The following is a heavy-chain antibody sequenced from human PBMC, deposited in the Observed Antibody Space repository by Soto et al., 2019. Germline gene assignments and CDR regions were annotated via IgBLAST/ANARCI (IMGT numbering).Heavy chain of an antibody. CDR3: ARDLSGGSCCDWFDP. Sequence: PGGSLRLSCAASGFTFSDYYMSWIRQAPGKGLEWVSYISSSGSTIYYADSVKGRFTISRDNAKNSLYLQMNSLRAEDTAVYYCARDLSGGSCCDWFDPWGQGTLVTVSS. CDR2: ISSSGSTI. V-gene: IGHV3-11*01. CDR1: GFTFSDYY. J-gene: IGHJ5*02. D-gene: IGHD2-15*01.